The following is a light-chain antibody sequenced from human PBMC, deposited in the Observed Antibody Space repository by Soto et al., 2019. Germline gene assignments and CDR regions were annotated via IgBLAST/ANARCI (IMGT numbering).Light chain of an antibody. CDR2: KAS. CDR3: QQYGSISPGT. V-gene: IGKV1-5*03. CDR1: QSIGSW. Sequence: DIQMTQSPSTLSASVGDRVTITCRASQSIGSWLAWYQQKPGKAPKLLIYKASSLESGVPSRFSGSGSGTEFTLTISSLQPDDFASYYCQQYGSISPGTFVQGTKVEIK. J-gene: IGKJ1*01.